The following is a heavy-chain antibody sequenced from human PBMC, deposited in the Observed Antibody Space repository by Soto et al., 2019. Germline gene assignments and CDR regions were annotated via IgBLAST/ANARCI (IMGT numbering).Heavy chain of an antibody. CDR3: ARDDCSGGSCYSVVGGWFDP. J-gene: IGHJ5*02. CDR1: GGTFSSYA. CDR2: IIPIFGTA. Sequence: QVQLVQSGAEVKKPGSSVKVSCKASGGTFSSYAISWVRQAPGQGLEWMGGIIPIFGTANYAQKFQGRGTITADESTSTAYMELSSLRSEDTAVYYCARDDCSGGSCYSVVGGWFDPWGQGTLVTVSS. D-gene: IGHD2-15*01. V-gene: IGHV1-69*01.